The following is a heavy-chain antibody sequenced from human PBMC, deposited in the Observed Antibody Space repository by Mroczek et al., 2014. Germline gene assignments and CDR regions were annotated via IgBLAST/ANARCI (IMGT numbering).Heavy chain of an antibody. CDR1: GGSFSGYY. Sequence: QVQLQQWGAGLLKPSETLSLTCAVYGGSFSGYYWSWIRQPPGKGLEWIGEINHSGSTNYNPSLKSRVTISVDTSKNQFSLKLSSVTAADTAVYYCAEGRDGYNHKSGAFDIWGQGTMVTVSS. J-gene: IGHJ3*02. V-gene: IGHV4-34*01. D-gene: IGHD5-24*01. CDR3: AEGRDGYNHKSGAFDI. CDR2: INHSGST.